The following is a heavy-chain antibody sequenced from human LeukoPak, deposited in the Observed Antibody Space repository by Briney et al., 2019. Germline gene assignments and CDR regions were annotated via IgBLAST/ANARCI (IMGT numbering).Heavy chain of an antibody. CDR1: GGSISSSISY. J-gene: IGHJ5*02. V-gene: IGHV4-39*07. Sequence: SETLSLTCTVSGGSISSSISYWGWIRQPPGKGLEWIGSIYYRGTTYYNPSLKSRVTISVDTSKNQFSLRLNSVTAADTAVYYCARSRAFNSGAFDPWGQGSLVTVSS. D-gene: IGHD1-26*01. CDR3: ARSRAFNSGAFDP. CDR2: IYYRGTT.